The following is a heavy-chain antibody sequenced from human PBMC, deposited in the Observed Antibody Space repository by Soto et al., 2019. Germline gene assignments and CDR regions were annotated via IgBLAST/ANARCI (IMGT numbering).Heavy chain of an antibody. V-gene: IGHV3-33*01. J-gene: IGHJ6*02. Sequence: GSLRLSCAASGFTFSSYGMHWVRQAPGKGLEWVAVIWYDGSNKYYADSVKGRFTISRDNSKNTLYLQMNSLRAEDTAVYYCARDREYYDFWSGYYKDYYYGMDVWGQGTTVTVSS. D-gene: IGHD3-3*01. CDR3: ARDREYYDFWSGYYKDYYYGMDV. CDR1: GFTFSSYG. CDR2: IWYDGSNK.